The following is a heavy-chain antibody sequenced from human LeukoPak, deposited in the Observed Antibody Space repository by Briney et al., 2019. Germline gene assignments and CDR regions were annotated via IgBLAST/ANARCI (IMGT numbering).Heavy chain of an antibody. Sequence: ASVKVSCKVSGYTLTELSMHWVRQAPGKGLEWMGGFDPEDGETIYAQKFQGRVTMTRDMSTSTVYMELSSLRSEDTAVYYCARGEGFSYCGGDCQPYNWFDPWGQGTLVTVSP. CDR2: FDPEDGET. J-gene: IGHJ5*02. D-gene: IGHD2-21*02. CDR1: GYTLTELS. CDR3: ARGEGFSYCGGDCQPYNWFDP. V-gene: IGHV1-24*01.